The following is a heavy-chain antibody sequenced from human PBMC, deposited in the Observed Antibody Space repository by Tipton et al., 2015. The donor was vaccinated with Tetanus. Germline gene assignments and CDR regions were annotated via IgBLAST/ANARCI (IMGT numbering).Heavy chain of an antibody. Sequence: SLRLSCAASGFIFSSYGIHWVRQAPGKGLEWVAVSWYDGTDKYYADSVKGRFTISRDNSKNTLYLQMNSLRAEDTAVYYCAREADCRGGSCFSWDFDNWGQGTQVTVSS. CDR1: GFIFSSYG. J-gene: IGHJ4*02. CDR3: AREADCRGGSCFSWDFDN. D-gene: IGHD2-15*01. V-gene: IGHV3-33*01. CDR2: SWYDGTDK.